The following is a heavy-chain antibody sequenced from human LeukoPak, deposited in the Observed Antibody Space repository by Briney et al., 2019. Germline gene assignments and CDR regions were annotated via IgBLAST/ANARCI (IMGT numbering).Heavy chain of an antibody. D-gene: IGHD2-2*01. CDR1: GGSFSGYY. Sequence: SETLSLTCAVYGGSFSGYYWSWIRQPPGKGLEWIGEINHSGSTNYNPSLKSRVTISVDTSKNQFSLKLSSVTAADTAVYYCARVEIVVRRAFDIWGQGTMVTVSS. J-gene: IGHJ3*02. CDR2: INHSGST. CDR3: ARVEIVVRRAFDI. V-gene: IGHV4-34*01.